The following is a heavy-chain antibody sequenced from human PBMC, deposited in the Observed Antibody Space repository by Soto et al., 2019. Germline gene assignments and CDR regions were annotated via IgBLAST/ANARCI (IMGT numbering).Heavy chain of an antibody. J-gene: IGHJ1*01. Sequence: QVQLVESGGGVVQPGRSLRLSCAASGFTFSSYGMHWVRQAPGKGLEWVAVIWYDGSNKYYADSVKGRFTISRDNSKNTLYLQMNSLRAEETVVYYCARAGDSGSYFQHWGQGTLVTVSS. D-gene: IGHD1-26*01. CDR2: IWYDGSNK. CDR3: ARAGDSGSYFQH. V-gene: IGHV3-33*01. CDR1: GFTFSSYG.